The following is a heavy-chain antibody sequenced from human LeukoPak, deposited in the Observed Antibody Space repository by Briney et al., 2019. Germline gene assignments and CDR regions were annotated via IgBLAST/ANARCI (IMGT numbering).Heavy chain of an antibody. J-gene: IGHJ6*03. CDR2: IYHSGST. V-gene: IGHV4-4*02. CDR1: GGSISSSNW. D-gene: IGHD3-16*01. CDR3: AREFFGYYYYMDV. Sequence: PSETLSLTCAVSGGSISSSNWWSWVRQPPGKGLEWIGEIYHSGSTNYNPSLKSRVTISVDKSKNQFSLKLGSVTAADTAVYYCAREFFGYYYYMDVWGKGTTVTVSS.